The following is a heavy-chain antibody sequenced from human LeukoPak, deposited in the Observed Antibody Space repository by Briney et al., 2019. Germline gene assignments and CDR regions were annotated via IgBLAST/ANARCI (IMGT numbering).Heavy chain of an antibody. CDR3: ARRGFWSGYYTGSVTFDY. J-gene: IGHJ4*02. D-gene: IGHD3-3*01. CDR1: GGSFSGYY. Sequence: SETLSLTCAVYGGSFSGYYWSWIRQPPGKGLEWIGEINHSGSTNYNPSLKSRVTISVDTSKSQFSLKLSSVTAADTAVYYCARRGFWSGYYTGSVTFDYWGQGTLVTVSS. CDR2: INHSGST. V-gene: IGHV4-34*01.